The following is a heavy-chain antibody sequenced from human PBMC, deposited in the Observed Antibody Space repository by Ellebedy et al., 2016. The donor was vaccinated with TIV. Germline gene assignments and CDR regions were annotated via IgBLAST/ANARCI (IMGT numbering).Heavy chain of an antibody. V-gene: IGHV3-64*05. D-gene: IGHD6-19*01. CDR1: GFTFNIHA. J-gene: IGHJ4*02. Sequence: GESLKISCSASGFTFNIHAMHWVRQAPGKGLEYVSGLNSNGGATYYADSVKGRFTISRDNSKNIVYFQMSSLRPEDTAVYYCVKGPTSGWYYFDHWGQGTLVSVSS. CDR2: LNSNGGAT. CDR3: VKGPTSGWYYFDH.